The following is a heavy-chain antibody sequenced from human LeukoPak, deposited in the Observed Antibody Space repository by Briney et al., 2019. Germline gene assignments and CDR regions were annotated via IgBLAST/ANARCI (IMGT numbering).Heavy chain of an antibody. CDR3: ARLPRGEWPTDY. Sequence: SQTLSPTCAVYGGSFTGYYWSRIPQPPGKGLEWIGEINHSGSPNYNPSLKSRVTISVDTSKNQFSLRLSCVTAADTAVYYCARLPRGEWPTDYWGQGTLVTVSS. CDR1: GGSFTGYY. J-gene: IGHJ4*02. D-gene: IGHD3-10*01. V-gene: IGHV4-34*01. CDR2: INHSGSP.